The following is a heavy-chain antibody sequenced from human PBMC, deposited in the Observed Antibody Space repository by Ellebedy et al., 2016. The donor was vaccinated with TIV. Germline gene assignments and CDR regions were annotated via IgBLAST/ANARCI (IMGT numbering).Heavy chain of an antibody. V-gene: IGHV3-13*01. Sequence: PGGSLRLSCAASGFTFSSYDLHWVRQATGTGLEWVSAIGTAGDTSYSGSVTGRFTISRDNGKKSVYLQINSLRAEDTDVYYCARGWFEVGVMVYAMGGVEEQQSFDYWGQGTLVTVSS. CDR3: ARGWFEVGVMVYAMGGVEEQQSFDY. CDR2: IGTAGDT. J-gene: IGHJ4*02. D-gene: IGHD2-8*01. CDR1: GFTFSSYD.